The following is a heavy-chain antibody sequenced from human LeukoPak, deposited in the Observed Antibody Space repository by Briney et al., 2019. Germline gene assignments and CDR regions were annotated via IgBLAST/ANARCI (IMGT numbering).Heavy chain of an antibody. Sequence: ASVKVSCKASGYTFTRHYMHWVRQAPGQGLEWMGIINPSGDITSYAQKFQGRVIMTRDMSTSTDYMELSSLRSDDTAVYYCAREQSGYVYYFDYWGQGTLVTVSS. V-gene: IGHV1-46*01. J-gene: IGHJ4*02. CDR3: AREQSGYVYYFDY. CDR2: INPSGDIT. D-gene: IGHD5-12*01. CDR1: GYTFTRHY.